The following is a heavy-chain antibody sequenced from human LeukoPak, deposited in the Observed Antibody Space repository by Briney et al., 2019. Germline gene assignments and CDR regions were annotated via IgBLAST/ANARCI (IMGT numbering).Heavy chain of an antibody. CDR1: GGSISSYY. CDR2: IYTSGST. J-gene: IGHJ3*02. D-gene: IGHD6-19*01. Sequence: PSETLSLTCTVSGGSISSYYWSRIRQPAGKGLEWIGRIYTSGSTNCNPSLKSRVTMSVDTSKNQFSLKLSSVTAADTAVYYCARAPQWLVPRDAFDIWGQGTMVTVSS. CDR3: ARAPQWLVPRDAFDI. V-gene: IGHV4-4*07.